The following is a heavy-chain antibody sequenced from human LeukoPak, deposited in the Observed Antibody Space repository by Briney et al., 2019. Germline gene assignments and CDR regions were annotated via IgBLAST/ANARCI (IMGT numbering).Heavy chain of an antibody. CDR2: IYPDESNI. V-gene: IGHV5-51*01. D-gene: IGHD2-2*01. Sequence: GESLKISCMGSGYSFSNYWIGWVRQMPGKGLEWMGIIYPDESNIRYSPSFQGQVTISVDKSISTAYLQWSSLKASDTAMYYCARHSGSAVYYYGMDVWGQGTTVTVSS. CDR3: ARHSGSAVYYYGMDV. CDR1: GYSFSNYW. J-gene: IGHJ6*02.